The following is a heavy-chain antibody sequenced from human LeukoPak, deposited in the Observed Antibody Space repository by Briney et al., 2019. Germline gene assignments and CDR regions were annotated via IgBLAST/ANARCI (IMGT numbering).Heavy chain of an antibody. D-gene: IGHD2-2*01. V-gene: IGHV4-34*01. CDR2: INHSGST. J-gene: IGHJ6*02. Sequence: PSETLSLTCAVYGGSFSGYYWSWIRQPPGKGLEWIGEINHSGSTNYNPSLKSRVTISVDTSKNQFSLKLSSVTAADTAVYYCARGGVVVPAAISLSVYYYYGMDVWGQGTTVTVSS. CDR1: GGSFSGYY. CDR3: ARGGVVVPAAISLSVYYYYGMDV.